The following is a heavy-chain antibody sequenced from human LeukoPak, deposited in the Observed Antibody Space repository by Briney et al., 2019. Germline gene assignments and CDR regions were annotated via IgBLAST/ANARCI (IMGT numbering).Heavy chain of an antibody. D-gene: IGHD5-12*01. J-gene: IGHJ4*02. CDR1: GFSFSTYA. V-gene: IGHV3-21*01. CDR2: ISSGSRDI. Sequence: GGSLRLSCAASGFSFSTYAMNWVRQAPGKGLEWVSFISSGSRDIYYADSVKGRFTISRDNAKTSLYLQMNSLTAEDTAIYYCAREGGYGFGDAFWGQGTQVTVSS. CDR3: AREGGYGFGDAF.